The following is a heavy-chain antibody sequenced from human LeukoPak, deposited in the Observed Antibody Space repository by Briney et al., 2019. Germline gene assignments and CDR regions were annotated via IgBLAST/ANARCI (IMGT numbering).Heavy chain of an antibody. V-gene: IGHV1-18*01. J-gene: IGHJ4*02. CDR1: GYTFTSYG. CDR3: ARVLGSCYYDSSGRTNFDY. CDR2: ISAYNGNT. D-gene: IGHD3-22*01. Sequence: GASVKVSCKAAGYTFTSYGISWVRQAPGQGLEWMGWISAYNGNTNYAQKLQGRVPMTTDTSTSTAYMELRSLRSDDTAVYYCARVLGSCYYDSSGRTNFDYWGQGTLVTVSS.